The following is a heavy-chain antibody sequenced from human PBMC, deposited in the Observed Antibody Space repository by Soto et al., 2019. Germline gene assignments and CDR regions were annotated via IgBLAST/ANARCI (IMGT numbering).Heavy chain of an antibody. J-gene: IGHJ6*03. CDR1: GYTFTSYD. Sequence: ASVKVSCKASGYTFTSYDFNWVRQATGQGLEWLGWMNPNSGNTVYAQKFQGRVTMTRNTSTSTAYMELSSLRSEDTAVYYCASTNRNYDFWSGSGYYMGVWGKGTTVTVS. CDR3: ASTNRNYDFWSGSGYYMGV. D-gene: IGHD3-3*01. V-gene: IGHV1-8*01. CDR2: MNPNSGNT.